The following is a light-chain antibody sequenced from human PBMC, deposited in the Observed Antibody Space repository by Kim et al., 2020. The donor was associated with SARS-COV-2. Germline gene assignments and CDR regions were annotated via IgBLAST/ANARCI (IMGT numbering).Light chain of an antibody. CDR1: KLGDKY. CDR2: QDS. Sequence: GYPRQTASITCSGDKLGDKYACWYQQKPGQSPILVIYQDSKRPSGIPERFSGSNSGNTATLTISGTQAMDEAAYYCQAWDSSNVVFGGGTQLTVL. CDR3: QAWDSSNVV. J-gene: IGLJ2*01. V-gene: IGLV3-1*01.